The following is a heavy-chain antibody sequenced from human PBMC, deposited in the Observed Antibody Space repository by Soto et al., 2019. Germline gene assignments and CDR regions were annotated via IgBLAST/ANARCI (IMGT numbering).Heavy chain of an antibody. Sequence: SETLSLTCTVSGGSISGYYWNWIRQPAGKGLEWIGRIYSAESTNYNPSLKSRVTMSLDTSKNQFSLRLSSVTAADTAVYYCARDYYPSSGSSPSYFDYWGHGTLVTVSS. CDR2: IYSAEST. D-gene: IGHD3-10*01. V-gene: IGHV4-4*07. CDR1: GGSISGYY. CDR3: ARDYYPSSGSSPSYFDY. J-gene: IGHJ4*01.